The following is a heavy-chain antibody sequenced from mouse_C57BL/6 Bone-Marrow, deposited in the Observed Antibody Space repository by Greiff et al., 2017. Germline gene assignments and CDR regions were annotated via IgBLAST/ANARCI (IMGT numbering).Heavy chain of an antibody. CDR1: GYTFTSYW. CDR2: IYPGSGST. Sequence: QVQLQQPGAELVKPGASVKMSCKASGYTFTSYWITWVKQRPGQGLEWIGDIYPGSGSTNYNEKFKSKATLTVDTSSSTAYMQLSSLTSEDSAVYYGAGNIYYYPRFDYWGQGTTLTVSS. CDR3: AGNIYYYPRFDY. J-gene: IGHJ2*01. V-gene: IGHV1-55*01. D-gene: IGHD1-1*01.